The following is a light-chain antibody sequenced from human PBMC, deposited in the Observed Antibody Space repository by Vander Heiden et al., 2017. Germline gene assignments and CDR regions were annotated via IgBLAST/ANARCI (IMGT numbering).Light chain of an antibody. V-gene: IGLV3-21*02. Sequence: GQTARITSGGNNIGSKSVHWYQQKPGQAPVLVVYDDSDRPSGIPDLFFGHNTGNTVSLTLSLVGAGDGADYNCPVCDRRSECWVFGGGTKLTVL. CDR3: PVCDRRSECWV. J-gene: IGLJ3*02. CDR2: DDS. CDR1: NIGSKS.